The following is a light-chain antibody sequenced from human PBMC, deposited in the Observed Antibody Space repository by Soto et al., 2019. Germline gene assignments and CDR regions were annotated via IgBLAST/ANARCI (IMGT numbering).Light chain of an antibody. CDR3: QQSYSTPLT. J-gene: IGKJ4*01. CDR2: AAS. CDR1: QSISSY. Sequence: DIQMTQSPSSLSASVGDRVTITCRASQSISSYLNWYQQKPGKAPKLLIYAASSLQSGVPSRFSGSGSRTEFTHTISSLQPEDFATYYCQQSYSTPLTFGGGTKVEIK. V-gene: IGKV1-39*01.